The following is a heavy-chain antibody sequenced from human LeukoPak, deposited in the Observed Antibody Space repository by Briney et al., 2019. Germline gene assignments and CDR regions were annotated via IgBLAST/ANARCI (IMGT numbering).Heavy chain of an antibody. Sequence: PSETLSLTCAVYGGSFSGYYWNWIRQPPGKGLEWIGNIDYSGNTKYNPSLKSRVTISVDTSKSQFSLKLSSVTAADTAVYYCARWYYDSSGYRYFDYWGQGTLVTVSS. CDR1: GGSFSGYY. D-gene: IGHD3-22*01. V-gene: IGHV4-59*01. CDR3: ARWYYDSSGYRYFDY. J-gene: IGHJ4*02. CDR2: IDYSGNT.